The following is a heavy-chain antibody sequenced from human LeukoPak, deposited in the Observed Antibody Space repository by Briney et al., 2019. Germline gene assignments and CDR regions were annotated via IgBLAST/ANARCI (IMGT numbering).Heavy chain of an antibody. CDR1: GGSISSYY. D-gene: IGHD5-18*01. J-gene: IGHJ4*02. V-gene: IGHV4-59*08. CDR2: IYYSGST. Sequence: PSETQSLTCTVSGGSISSYYWSWIRQPPGKGLEWIGYIYYSGSTNYNPSLKSRVTISVDTSKNQFSLKLSSVTAADTAVYYCARLGYSYGQCYFDYWGQGTLVTVSS. CDR3: ARLGYSYGQCYFDY.